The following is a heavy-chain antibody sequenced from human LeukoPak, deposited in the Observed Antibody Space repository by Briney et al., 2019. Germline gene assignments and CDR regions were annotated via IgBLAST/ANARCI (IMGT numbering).Heavy chain of an antibody. CDR2: IYYSGST. V-gene: IGHV4-59*12. CDR3: AREIHYDSSGQRSLHAFDI. CDR1: GGSISSYY. J-gene: IGHJ3*02. D-gene: IGHD3-22*01. Sequence: SETLSLTCTVSGGSISSYYWSWIRQPPGKGLEWIGYIYYSGSTNYNPSLKSRVTISVDTSKNQFSLKLSSVTAADTALYYCAREIHYDSSGQRSLHAFDIWGQGTMVTVSS.